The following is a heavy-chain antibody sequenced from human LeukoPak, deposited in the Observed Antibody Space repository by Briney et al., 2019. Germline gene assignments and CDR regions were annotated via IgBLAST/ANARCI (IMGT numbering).Heavy chain of an antibody. CDR3: ARTSIAAAGTVFDY. Sequence: KPGGSLRLSCAASGFTFSSYSMNWVRQAPGKGLEWVSSISSSSSYIYYADSVKGRFTISRDNAKNSLYLQMNSLRAEDTAVYYCARTSIAAAGTVFDYWGQGTLVTVSS. CDR1: GFTFSSYS. V-gene: IGHV3-21*01. J-gene: IGHJ4*02. CDR2: ISSSSSYI. D-gene: IGHD6-13*01.